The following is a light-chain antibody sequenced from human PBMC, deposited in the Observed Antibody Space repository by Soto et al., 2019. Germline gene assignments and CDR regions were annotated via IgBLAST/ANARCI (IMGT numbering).Light chain of an antibody. CDR1: QSVSNW. V-gene: IGKV1-5*01. CDR2: DAS. J-gene: IGKJ1*01. Sequence: DIQMTQSPSTLSASVGDRVTITCRASQSVSNWLAWYQQKRGKAPELLIYDASSLKSGVPSRFSGSGSGTEFTLTISSLQPDDFASYYRQQYNTYSSFGQGTKVEIK. CDR3: QQYNTYSS.